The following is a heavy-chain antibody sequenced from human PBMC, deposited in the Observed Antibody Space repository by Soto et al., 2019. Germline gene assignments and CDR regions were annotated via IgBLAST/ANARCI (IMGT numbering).Heavy chain of an antibody. J-gene: IGHJ4*02. D-gene: IGHD6-25*01. Sequence: PGESLKISCQASGYTFTNYWIAWVRHMPGRGLEWMGLIFPRDSDTRYNSSFEGQVTISSDRSLATAYLQWTSLKASDTAIYFCARLASLLRPIDYWGQGTPVTVSS. CDR2: IFPRDSDT. CDR3: ARLASLLRPIDY. V-gene: IGHV5-51*01. CDR1: GYTFTNYW.